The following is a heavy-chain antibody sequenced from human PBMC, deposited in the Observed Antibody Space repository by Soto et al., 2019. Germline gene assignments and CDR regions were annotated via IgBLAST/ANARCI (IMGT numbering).Heavy chain of an antibody. D-gene: IGHD5-18*01. V-gene: IGHV4-34*01. CDR2: INHLTTT. CDR1: GGSFSSYH. J-gene: IGHJ4*02. Sequence: SETLSLTCAVYGGSFSSYHWSWIRQTPGKGLEWIGEINHLTTTNYNPSLKSRVIISLDTPKNQFSLKLSSVTAADTAVYYCAGGYDTALAPIFWGQGILVTVSS. CDR3: AGGYDTALAPIF.